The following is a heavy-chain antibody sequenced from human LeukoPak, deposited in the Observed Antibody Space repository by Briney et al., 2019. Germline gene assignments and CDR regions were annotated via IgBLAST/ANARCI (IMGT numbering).Heavy chain of an antibody. V-gene: IGHV3-33*06. D-gene: IGHD4-11*01. CDR2: IWSDGSNK. J-gene: IGHJ4*02. Sequence: GGSLRLSCAASGFTLSHYGFHWVRQAPGKGLEWVAVIWSDGSNKYYGDSVKGRFIIYRDDSQNTVYLQMNSLRAEDTAVYYCAKDAQRGFDYSNSLEYWGQGSLVTVSS. CDR3: AKDAQRGFDYSNSLEY. CDR1: GFTLSHYG.